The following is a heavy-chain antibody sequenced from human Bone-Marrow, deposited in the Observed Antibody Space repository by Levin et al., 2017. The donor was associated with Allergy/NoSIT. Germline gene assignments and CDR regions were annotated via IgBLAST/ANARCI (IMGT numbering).Heavy chain of an antibody. V-gene: IGHV4-4*02. CDR2: IYPSGST. CDR3: ARAYYYYMDV. CDR1: GGSISSPNY. Sequence: SETLSLTCTVSGGSISSPNYWSWIRQPPGKGLEWIGEIYPSGSTNYNPSLESRVIIPLDKSKNQFSLKVNSMTAADTAVYYCARAYYYYMDVWGKGTPVTVSS. J-gene: IGHJ6*03.